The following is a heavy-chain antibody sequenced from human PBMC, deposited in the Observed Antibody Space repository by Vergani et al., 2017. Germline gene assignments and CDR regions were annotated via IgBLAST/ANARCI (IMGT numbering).Heavy chain of an antibody. V-gene: IGHV3-23*01. D-gene: IGHD3-3*01. CDR3: TTEVAAESTTFAVVVR. CDR2: VSGSSATP. Sequence: EVQLLESGGGLVQPGGSLRLSCEASGFSFPGYAMSWVRQAPGKGLEWVSSVSGSSATPYYADSVKGRFIISRDNSKNTLHLQMNSLRADDTAVYYCTTEVAAESTTFAVVVRWGQGTLVAVSS. CDR1: GFSFPGYA. J-gene: IGHJ4*02.